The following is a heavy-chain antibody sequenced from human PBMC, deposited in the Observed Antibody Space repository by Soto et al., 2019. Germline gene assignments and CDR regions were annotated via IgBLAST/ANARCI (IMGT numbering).Heavy chain of an antibody. CDR2: ISGSGGST. D-gene: IGHD3-3*01. J-gene: IGHJ4*02. CDR1: GFTFSSYA. Sequence: PGGSLRLSCAASGFTFSSYAMSWVRQAPGKGLEWVSAISGSGGSTYYADSVKGRFTIYRDNSKNTLYLQMNSLRAEDTAVYYCANEFWSGYSSSRYAHYWGQGTLVTVSS. V-gene: IGHV3-23*01. CDR3: ANEFWSGYSSSRYAHY.